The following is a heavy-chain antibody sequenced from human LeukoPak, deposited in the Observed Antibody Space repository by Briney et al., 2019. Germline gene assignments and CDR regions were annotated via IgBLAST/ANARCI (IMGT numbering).Heavy chain of an antibody. Sequence: ASVKVSCKASGYTFTSYYMHWVRQAPGQGLEWMGIINPSGGSTSYAQKFQGRVTMTRDMSTSTVYMELSSLRSEDTAVYYCARDHFRYYDSSGYYDYWGQGTLVTVSS. CDR3: ARDHFRYYDSSGYYDY. CDR1: GYTFTSYY. V-gene: IGHV1-46*01. D-gene: IGHD3-22*01. J-gene: IGHJ4*02. CDR2: INPSGGST.